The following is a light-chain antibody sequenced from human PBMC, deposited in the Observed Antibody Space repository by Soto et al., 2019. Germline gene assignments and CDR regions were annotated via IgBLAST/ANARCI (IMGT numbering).Light chain of an antibody. V-gene: IGKV3D-15*01. CDR2: GAS. CDR1: QSVNIY. Sequence: EIVLTQSPGTLSVSPGDRVTLSCRASQSVNIYLAWYQQKPGQAPRLLIFGASYRATGIPARFSGSGSGTEFNLTISSLQSEDFAVYFCQQYDDWLRLTFGGGTKVDNK. CDR3: QQYDDWLRLT. J-gene: IGKJ4*01.